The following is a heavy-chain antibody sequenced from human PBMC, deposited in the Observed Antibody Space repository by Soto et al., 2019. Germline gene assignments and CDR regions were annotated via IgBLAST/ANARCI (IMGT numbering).Heavy chain of an antibody. D-gene: IGHD2-15*01. CDR1: GYTFTSYA. CDR3: ARDLLLCSGGSCYHFTTFVY. Sequence: GASVKVSFKASGYTFTSYAMHWVRQAPGQRLEWMGWINAGNGNTKYSQKFQGRVTITRDTSASTAYMELSSLRSEDTAVYYCARDLLLCSGGSCYHFTTFVYWGQGTLVTVSS. V-gene: IGHV1-3*01. J-gene: IGHJ4*02. CDR2: INAGNGNT.